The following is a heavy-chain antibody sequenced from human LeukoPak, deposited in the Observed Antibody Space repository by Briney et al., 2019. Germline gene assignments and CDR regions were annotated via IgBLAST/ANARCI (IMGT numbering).Heavy chain of an antibody. CDR2: IRYDGSNK. CDR3: XKXRTXTTTPYYFDY. V-gene: IGHV3-30*02. CDR1: GFTFSSYG. Sequence: GGSLRLSCAASGFTFSSYGMHWVRQAPGKGLEWVAFIRYDGSNKCYADSVEGRFTISRDNSKNTLYLQMNSLRAEDTAVYYCXKXRTXTTTPYYFDYWGQGTLVTVSS. D-gene: IGHD4-17*01. J-gene: IGHJ4*02.